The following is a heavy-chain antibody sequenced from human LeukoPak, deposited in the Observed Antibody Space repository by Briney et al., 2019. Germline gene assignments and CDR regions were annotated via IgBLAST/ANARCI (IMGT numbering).Heavy chain of an antibody. CDR1: GYTFTSYD. V-gene: IGHV1-8*01. Sequence: ASVKVSCKASGYTFTSYDINWVRQATGQGLEWMGWMNPNSGNTGYAQKFQGRVTMTRNPSISTAYMELSSLRSDDTAVYYCARAEAGSYYDILTGYSRPFDSWGQGTLVTVSS. CDR3: ARAEAGSYYDILTGYSRPFDS. CDR2: MNPNSGNT. J-gene: IGHJ4*02. D-gene: IGHD3-9*01.